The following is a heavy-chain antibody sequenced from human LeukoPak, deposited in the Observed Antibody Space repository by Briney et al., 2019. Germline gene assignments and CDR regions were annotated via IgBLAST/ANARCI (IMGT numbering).Heavy chain of an antibody. CDR1: AFTYNYYS. J-gene: IGHJ6*03. V-gene: IGHV3-21*01. CDR2: ISSSSRYI. CDR3: ARDREEDYYMDV. Sequence: PGGSLRLSCAASAFTYNYYSMNWVRQAPGKGLEWVSSISSSSRYIYYVDSVKGRFTISRDNAKNSLDLQMNSLRAEDTAVYYCARDREEDYYMDVWGKGTTVTVSS.